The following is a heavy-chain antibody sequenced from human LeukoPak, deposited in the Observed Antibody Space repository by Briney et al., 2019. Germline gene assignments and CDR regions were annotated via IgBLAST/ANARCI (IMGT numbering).Heavy chain of an antibody. CDR1: GGSFSGYY. V-gene: IGHV4-34*01. Sequence: SETLSLTCAVYGGSFSGYYWSWIRQPPGKGLEWIREINHSGSTNYNPTLKSRVTISVDTSKNQFSLKLSSVTAADTAVYYCARGRPVLLWFRELYWFDPWGQGTLVTVSS. CDR2: INHSGST. J-gene: IGHJ5*02. D-gene: IGHD3-10*01. CDR3: ARGRPVLLWFRELYWFDP.